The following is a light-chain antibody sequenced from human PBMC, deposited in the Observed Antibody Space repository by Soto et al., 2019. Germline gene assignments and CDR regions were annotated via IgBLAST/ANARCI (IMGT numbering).Light chain of an antibody. J-gene: IGKJ1*01. V-gene: IGKV1-39*01. CDR2: AAS. CDR3: QQSYSTPWT. CDR1: QSISTY. Sequence: DIQMTQSPSSLSASVGDRVTITCRASQSISTYLNWYQQKPGIPPKLLIYAASSLQSGVPSRFSGSGSGTDFTLSISSLQPEDFASYYCQQSYSTPWTFGQGTKVEIK.